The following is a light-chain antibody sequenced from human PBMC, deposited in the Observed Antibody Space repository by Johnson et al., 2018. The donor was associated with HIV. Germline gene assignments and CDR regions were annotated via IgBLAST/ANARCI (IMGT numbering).Light chain of an antibody. CDR1: SSNIGNNY. CDR3: GTWDNSLSTGGV. Sequence: SVLTQSPSVSAAPGQKVTISCSGSSSNIGNNYVSWYQQVPGTAPKLLIYENNKRPSGIPDRFSGSKSGPSATLGIAGLQTGDEADYYCGTWDNSLSTGGVFGTGTKGTVL. CDR2: ENN. V-gene: IGLV1-51*02. J-gene: IGLJ1*01.